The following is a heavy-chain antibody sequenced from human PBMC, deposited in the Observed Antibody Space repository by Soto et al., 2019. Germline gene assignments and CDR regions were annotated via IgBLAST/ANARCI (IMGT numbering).Heavy chain of an antibody. J-gene: IGHJ4*02. Sequence: GASGKVSCKASGYTFRNYEINWARPASGQGLEWMGRMNPNDGNTGYAQNFQGRVSMTRNTSINTAYMELSSLRTDDTAVYYCARGPRESGEWLLFDYWGQGALVTVSS. CDR1: GYTFRNYE. CDR2: MNPNDGNT. D-gene: IGHD3-3*01. CDR3: ARGPRESGEWLLFDY. V-gene: IGHV1-8*01.